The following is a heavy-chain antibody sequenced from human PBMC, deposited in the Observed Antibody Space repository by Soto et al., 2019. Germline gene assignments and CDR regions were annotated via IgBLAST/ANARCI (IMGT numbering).Heavy chain of an antibody. Sequence: QVHLVQSGTEVKKPGSSVKVSCKASGGTFSSSGFSWVRQAPGQGLEWMGMIVPSLDTTNYAQKFQARVTISAGEGTNTGYMELRSLRSEGTAVYYCARWPQPRYTADPYAVDVWGQGTRVIVSS. CDR3: ARWPQPRYTADPYAVDV. CDR1: GGTFSSSG. D-gene: IGHD3-16*02. CDR2: IVPSLDTT. J-gene: IGHJ6*02. V-gene: IGHV1-69*11.